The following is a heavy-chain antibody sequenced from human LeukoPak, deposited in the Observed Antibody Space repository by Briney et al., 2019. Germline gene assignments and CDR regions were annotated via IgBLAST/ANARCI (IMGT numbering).Heavy chain of an antibody. CDR1: GGSISSSSYY. Sequence: SETLSLTCTVSGGSISSSSYYWGWIRQPPGKRLEWIGSIYYSGSTYYNPSLKSRVTISVDTSKNQFSLKLSSVTAADTAVYYCARLSWGPQWELPYAYTDAPEYWGQGTLVTVSS. J-gene: IGHJ4*02. CDR3: ARLSWGPQWELPYAYTDAPEY. D-gene: IGHD1-26*01. V-gene: IGHV4-39*01. CDR2: IYYSGST.